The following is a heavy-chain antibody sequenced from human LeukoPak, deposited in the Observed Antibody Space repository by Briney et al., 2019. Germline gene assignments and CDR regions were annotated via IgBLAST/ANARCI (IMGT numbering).Heavy chain of an antibody. V-gene: IGHV3-21*01. J-gene: IGHJ4*02. CDR3: ARGANSGWFGELSFFY. CDR1: GFTFSSYS. D-gene: IGHD3-10*01. Sequence: GGSLRLSYAASGFTFSSYSMNWVRQAPGKGLEWVSSISSSSTYIYYADSVKGRFTISRDNANNSLYLQMNSLRAEDTAVYYCARGANSGWFGELSFFYWGQGTLVTVSS. CDR2: ISSSSTYI.